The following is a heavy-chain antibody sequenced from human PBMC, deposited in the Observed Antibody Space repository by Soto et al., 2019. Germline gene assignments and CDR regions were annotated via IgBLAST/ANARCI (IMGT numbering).Heavy chain of an antibody. CDR1: GFSLSTSGVG. CDR3: AHRRGCVRSGYYCLDFDY. V-gene: IGHV2-5*02. J-gene: IGHJ4*02. CDR2: IYWDDDK. Sequence: QITLKESGPTLVKPTQTLTLTCTFSGFSLSTSGVGVGWIRQPPGKALEWLALIYWDDDKRYSPSLKSRLTITKDTSKNQVVLTMTNMDPLDTATHYCAHRRGCVRSGYYCLDFDYWGQGTLVTVSS. D-gene: IGHD3-3*01.